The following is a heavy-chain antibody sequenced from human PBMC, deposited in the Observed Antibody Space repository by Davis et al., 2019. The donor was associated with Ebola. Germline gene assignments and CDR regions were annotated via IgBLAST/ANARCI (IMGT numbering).Heavy chain of an antibody. CDR1: GGSFSSHP. Sequence: SVTVSCKTSGGSFSSHPISWVRQAPRQGLEWMGGIIPIFDTPHYAQKFQGRITITADASTSTAYMDLSSLRSEDTATYFCARDFDGGNYYFDYWGPGTPVTVSS. CDR3: ARDFDGGNYYFDY. D-gene: IGHD3-9*01. CDR2: IIPIFDTP. J-gene: IGHJ4*02. V-gene: IGHV1-69*13.